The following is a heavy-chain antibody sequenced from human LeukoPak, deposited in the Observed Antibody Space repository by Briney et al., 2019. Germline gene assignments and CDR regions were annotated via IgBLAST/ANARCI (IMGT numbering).Heavy chain of an antibody. J-gene: IGHJ4*02. D-gene: IGHD2-21*01. CDR3: AREGILQLGGVFDY. Sequence: PGRSLRLSCAASGFTFSSYAMHWVRQAPGEGLEWVAVISYDGSSKFYADSVRGRLTISRDNSKNTLYLQMNSLRAEDTAVYYCAREGILQLGGVFDYWGQGTLVTVSS. CDR2: ISYDGSSK. CDR1: GFTFSSYA. V-gene: IGHV3-30*04.